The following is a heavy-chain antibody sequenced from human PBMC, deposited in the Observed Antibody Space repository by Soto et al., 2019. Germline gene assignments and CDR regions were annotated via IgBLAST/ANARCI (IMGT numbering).Heavy chain of an antibody. J-gene: IGHJ4*02. V-gene: IGHV1-3*04. CDR2: INTGNGDT. D-gene: IGHD6-13*01. CDR3: ARPYSNSWSTYFDY. Sequence: GASVKVSCKTSGYSFTNYFMHWVRKAPGQRLEWMGWINTGNGDTKYSQQFQGRVTIARDTSASTTYMELSSLRSEDTAVYCCARPYSNSWSTYFDYWGQGTLVTVSS. CDR1: GYSFTNYF.